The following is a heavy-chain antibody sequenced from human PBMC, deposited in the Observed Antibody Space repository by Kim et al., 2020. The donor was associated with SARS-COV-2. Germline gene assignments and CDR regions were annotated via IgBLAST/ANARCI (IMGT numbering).Heavy chain of an antibody. V-gene: IGHV3-23*01. D-gene: IGHD6-13*01. J-gene: IGHJ4*02. CDR2: ISGSGGST. CDR1: GFTFSSYA. Sequence: GGSLRLSCAASGFTFSSYAMSWVRQAPGKGLEWVSAISGSGGSTYYADSVKGRFTISRDNSKNTLYLQMNSLRAEDTAVYYCANMIQQQLVLHGDPKPGQWWGQGTLVTVSS. CDR3: ANMIQQQLVLHGDPKPGQW.